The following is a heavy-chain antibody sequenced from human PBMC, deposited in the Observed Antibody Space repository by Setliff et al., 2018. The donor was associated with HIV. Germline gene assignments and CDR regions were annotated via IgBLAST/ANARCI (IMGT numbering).Heavy chain of an antibody. J-gene: IGHJ4*02. V-gene: IGHV1-46*01. Sequence: ASVKVSCKASGYTFTRYYMHWVRQAPGQGLEWMGIINPSGGSTSSAQKFQGRITMTRDTSTSTVYMELSSLRSEDTAVYYCARDRCSGGSYYTLDYWGQGTLVTVSS. CDR2: INPSGGST. D-gene: IGHD2-15*01. CDR1: GYTFTRYY. CDR3: ARDRCSGGSYYTLDY.